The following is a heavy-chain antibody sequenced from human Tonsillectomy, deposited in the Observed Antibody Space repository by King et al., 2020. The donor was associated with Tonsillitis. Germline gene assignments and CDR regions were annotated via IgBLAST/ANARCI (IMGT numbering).Heavy chain of an antibody. Sequence: VQLVESGGGLVQPGGSLRLSCAASGFTFSTYWMTWVRQAPGKGLDWVANIKQDGSEKYYVDSVKGRFTISRDNAKNSLNLQMKSLRAEDTAIYYCARGAYYDFGGQYSLFAPGGQGTLVPVSP. J-gene: IGHJ5*02. CDR2: IKQDGSEK. D-gene: IGHD3-3*01. CDR1: GFTFSTYW. CDR3: ARGAYYDFGGQYSLFAP. V-gene: IGHV3-7*01.